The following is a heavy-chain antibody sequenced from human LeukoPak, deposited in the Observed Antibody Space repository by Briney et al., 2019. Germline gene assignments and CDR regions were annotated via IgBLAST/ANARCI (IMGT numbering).Heavy chain of an antibody. CDR2: MNPNSGDT. V-gene: IGHV1-8*03. CDR1: GYTFTNYE. CDR3: ARVRTVVTALVYYFDY. J-gene: IGHJ4*02. D-gene: IGHD2-21*02. Sequence: ASVKVSCRASGYTFTNYEISWVRQATGQGFEWLGWMNPNSGDTGYAQDFQGRVTITSDTYTSTAYMELSSLRSEDTAVYYCARVRTVVTALVYYFDYWGQGTLVTVS.